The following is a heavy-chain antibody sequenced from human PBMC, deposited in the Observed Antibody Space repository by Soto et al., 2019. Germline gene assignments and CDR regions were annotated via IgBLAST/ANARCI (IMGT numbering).Heavy chain of an antibody. V-gene: IGHV4-59*01. CDR1: GGSISSYY. CDR2: IYYSGST. J-gene: IGHJ3*02. Sequence: SETLSLTCTVSGGSISSYYWSWIRQPPGKGLEWTGYIYYSGSTNYNPSLKSRVTISVDTSKNQFSLKLSSVTAADTAVYYCARWLQWYDAFEIWGQGTMVTVSS. D-gene: IGHD5-12*01. CDR3: ARWLQWYDAFEI.